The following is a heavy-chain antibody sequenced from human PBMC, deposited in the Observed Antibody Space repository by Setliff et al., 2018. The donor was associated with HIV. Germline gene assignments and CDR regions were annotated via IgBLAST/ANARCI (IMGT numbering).Heavy chain of an antibody. CDR3: ARDEDGYNHFDF. D-gene: IGHD5-12*01. V-gene: IGHV3-48*03. Sequence: PGGSLRLSCAANGITFSSYAMTWVRQAPGKGPEWVSYITGSGDTIYYADSVKGRFTMSRDNAKDSVYLQMNTLRVEDTAVYYCARDEDGYNHFDFWGQGTLVTVSS. CDR1: GITFSSYA. CDR2: ITGSGDTI. J-gene: IGHJ4*02.